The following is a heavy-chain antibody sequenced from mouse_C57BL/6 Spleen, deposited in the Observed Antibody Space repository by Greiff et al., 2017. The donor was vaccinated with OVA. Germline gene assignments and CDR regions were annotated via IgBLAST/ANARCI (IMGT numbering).Heavy chain of an antibody. J-gene: IGHJ3*01. D-gene: IGHD2-4*01. CDR3: ARHDYDGGFAY. Sequence: EVQVVESGGGLVQPGGSLKLSCAASGFTFSDYYMYWVRQTPEKRLEWVAYISNGGGSTYYLDTVKGRFTISRDNAKNTLYLQMSRLKSEDTAMYYCARHDYDGGFAYWGQGTLVTVSA. CDR2: ISNGGGST. V-gene: IGHV5-12*01. CDR1: GFTFSDYY.